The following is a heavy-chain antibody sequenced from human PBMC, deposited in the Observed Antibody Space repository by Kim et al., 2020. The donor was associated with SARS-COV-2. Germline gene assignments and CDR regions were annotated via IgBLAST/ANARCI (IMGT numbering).Heavy chain of an antibody. CDR3: ARTRLLRFLRPHYYGMDV. Sequence: ASVKVSCKASGYTFTSYGISWVRQAPGQGLEWMGWISAYNGNTNYAQKLQGRVTMTTDTSTSTAYMELRSLRSDDTAVYYCARTRLLRFLRPHYYGMDVWGQGTTVTVSS. V-gene: IGHV1-18*04. CDR2: ISAYNGNT. D-gene: IGHD3-3*01. CDR1: GYTFTSYG. J-gene: IGHJ6*02.